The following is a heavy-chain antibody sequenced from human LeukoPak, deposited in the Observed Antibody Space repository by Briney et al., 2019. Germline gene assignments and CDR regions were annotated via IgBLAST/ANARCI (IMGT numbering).Heavy chain of an antibody. CDR2: IKQDGSEK. J-gene: IGHJ4*02. Sequence: QPGRSLRLSCAASGFTFSSYWMSWVRQAPGKGLEWVANIKQDGSEKYYVDSVKGRFTISRDNAKNSLYLQMNSLRAEDTAVYYCLLSQLVKSDYFDYWGQGTLVTVSS. V-gene: IGHV3-7*03. CDR3: LLSQLVKSDYFDY. CDR1: GFTFSSYW. D-gene: IGHD6-13*01.